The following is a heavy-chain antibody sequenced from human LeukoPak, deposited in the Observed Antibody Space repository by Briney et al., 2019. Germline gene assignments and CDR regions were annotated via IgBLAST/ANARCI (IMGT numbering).Heavy chain of an antibody. CDR2: FYTGGST. Sequence: SETLSLTCTVSGGSITNGTYYWSWIRQPAGKGLEWIGRFYTGGSTNYNPSLKSRVTVSVDTSKNQFSLKLSSVTAADTAVYYCARGRDGYNFLNRGEYYYFDYWGQGTLVTVSS. V-gene: IGHV4-61*02. CDR3: ARGRDGYNFLNRGEYYYFDY. J-gene: IGHJ4*02. CDR1: GGSITNGTYY. D-gene: IGHD5-24*01.